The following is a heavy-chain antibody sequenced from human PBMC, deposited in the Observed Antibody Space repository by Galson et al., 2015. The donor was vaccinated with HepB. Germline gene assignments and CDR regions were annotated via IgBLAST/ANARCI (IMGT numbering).Heavy chain of an antibody. D-gene: IGHD1-1*01. V-gene: IGHV4-39*01. Sequence: ETLSLTCTVSGGSISSSSYYWGWIRQPPGKGLEWIGSIYYSGSTYYNPSLKSRVTISVDTSKNQFSLKLSSVTAADTAVYYCATHNLEPLVAWYFDLWGRGTLVTVSS. CDR2: IYYSGST. CDR3: ATHNLEPLVAWYFDL. CDR1: GGSISSSSYY. J-gene: IGHJ2*01.